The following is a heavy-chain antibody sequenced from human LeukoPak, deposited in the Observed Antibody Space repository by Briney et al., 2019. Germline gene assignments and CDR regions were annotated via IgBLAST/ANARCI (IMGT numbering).Heavy chain of an antibody. D-gene: IGHD2-2*01. Sequence: GGSLRLSCAASGFTFSSYAMHWVRQAPGKGLERVAVISYDGSNKYYADSVKGRFTISRDNSKNTLYLQMNSLRAEDTAVYYCARDGIVVVPAASYYMDVWGKGTTVTVSS. V-gene: IGHV3-30*01. J-gene: IGHJ6*03. CDR1: GFTFSSYA. CDR3: ARDGIVVVPAASYYMDV. CDR2: ISYDGSNK.